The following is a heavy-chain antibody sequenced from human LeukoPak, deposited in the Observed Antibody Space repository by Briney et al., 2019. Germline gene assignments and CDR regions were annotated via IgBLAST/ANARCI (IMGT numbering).Heavy chain of an antibody. D-gene: IGHD1-26*01. J-gene: IGHJ4*02. Sequence: GGSLRLSCAASGLTFDDYAMHWVRQAPGKGLEWVSGISWDSSTKAYADSVKGRFTISRDNAKNSLYLQMNSLRAEDTALYYCAKDTRTGYSGALDYWGQGTLVTVSS. CDR2: ISWDSSTK. V-gene: IGHV3-9*01. CDR3: AKDTRTGYSGALDY. CDR1: GLTFDDYA.